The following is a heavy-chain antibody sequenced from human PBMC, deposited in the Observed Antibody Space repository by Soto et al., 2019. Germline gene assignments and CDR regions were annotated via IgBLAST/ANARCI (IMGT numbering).Heavy chain of an antibody. V-gene: IGHV3-15*01. J-gene: IGHJ4*02. CDR1: GITFSNAW. CDR2: IQKKADGVAT. CDR3: TIMGLGTFQY. D-gene: IGHD1-26*01. Sequence: EVQLVESGGGLVKDGGSLRLSCAVSGITFSNAWMAWVRQAPGKGLERVGRIQKKADGVATEYAASVKGRLSISRDDSKNTLYLQMDSLKTEDSAVYYSTIMGLGTFQYWGQGTLLTVSS.